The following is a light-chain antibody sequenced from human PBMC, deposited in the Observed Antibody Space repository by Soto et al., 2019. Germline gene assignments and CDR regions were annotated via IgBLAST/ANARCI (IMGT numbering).Light chain of an antibody. CDR1: QSVSSN. CDR2: GAS. CDR3: QQYGSSPRT. Sequence: EIVMTQSPATLSVSPGERATLSCRASQSVSSNLAWYQQKPGQAPRLLIYGASTRATGIPARFRGSGSGTDFTLTISSLEPDDFAVYYCQQYGSSPRTFGQGTKVDIK. J-gene: IGKJ1*01. V-gene: IGKV3-15*01.